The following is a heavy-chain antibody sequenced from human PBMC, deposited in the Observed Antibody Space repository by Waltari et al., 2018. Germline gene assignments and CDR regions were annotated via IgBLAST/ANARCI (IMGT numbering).Heavy chain of an antibody. V-gene: IGHV4-61*09. J-gene: IGHJ6*02. Sequence: QVQLQESGPGLVKPSQTLSLTCTVSGGSISSGSYYWSWIRQPAGKGLEWIGYIYTSWSTTYNPSLKSRVTIAVDTSKNQFSLKLSSVTVADTAVYYCARGGIVVVPAAMGYGMDVWGQGTTVTVSS. CDR3: ARGGIVVVPAAMGYGMDV. CDR2: IYTSWST. D-gene: IGHD2-2*01. CDR1: GGSISSGSYY.